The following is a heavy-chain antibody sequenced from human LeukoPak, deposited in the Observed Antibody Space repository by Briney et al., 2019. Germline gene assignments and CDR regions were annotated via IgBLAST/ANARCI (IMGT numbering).Heavy chain of an antibody. CDR1: GYTFTGYY. CDR3: ARVLGRYDSSAYYGDAFDI. V-gene: IGHV1-2*02. Sequence: ASVKVSCKASGYTFTGYYMHWVRQAPGQGLEWMGWINPNSGGTNYAQKFQGRVTMTRDTSISTAYMELSRLRSDDTAVYYCARVLGRYDSSAYYGDAFDIWGQGTMVTVSS. D-gene: IGHD3-22*01. CDR2: INPNSGGT. J-gene: IGHJ3*02.